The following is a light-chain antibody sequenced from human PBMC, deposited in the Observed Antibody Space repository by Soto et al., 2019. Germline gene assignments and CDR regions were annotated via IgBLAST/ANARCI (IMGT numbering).Light chain of an antibody. CDR2: DAS. CDR1: QSVSSF. J-gene: IGKJ4*01. CDR3: QQRGDWPLT. V-gene: IGKV3-11*01. Sequence: TQSPSTLSLSPGERAALSCRASQSVSSFLAWYQQKPGQAPRLLIYDASHRATGIPARFSGSGSGTDFTLTISNLEPEDFAVYYCQQRGDWPLTFGGGTKVEIK.